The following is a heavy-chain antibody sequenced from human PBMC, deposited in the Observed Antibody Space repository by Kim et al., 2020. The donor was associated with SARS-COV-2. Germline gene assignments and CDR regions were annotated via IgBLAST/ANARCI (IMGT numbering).Heavy chain of an antibody. CDR3: ARVPYYCSGGSCQPNWFDP. D-gene: IGHD2-15*01. V-gene: IGHV1-46*01. CDR2: INPSGGST. Sequence: ASVKVSCKACGYTFTSYYMHWVRQAPGQGLEWMGIINPSGGSTSYAQKFRGRVTMTRDTSTSTVYMELSSLRSEDTAVYYCARVPYYCSGGSCQPNWFDPWGQGTLVTVSS. CDR1: GYTFTSYY. J-gene: IGHJ5*02.